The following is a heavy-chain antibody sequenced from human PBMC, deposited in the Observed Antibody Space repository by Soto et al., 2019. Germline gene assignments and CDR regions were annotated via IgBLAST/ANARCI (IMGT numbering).Heavy chain of an antibody. D-gene: IGHD6-13*01. CDR2: IYSSGST. J-gene: IGHJ6*02. Sequence: PSETLSLTCIVSGGSISDYYWSWIRQPPGKGLEWIGYIYSSGSTDYNPSLKSRVTISVDRSKNQISLRLSALTAADTAVYYCARGEAAVNSSPYLMDLGAQGTPAPV. CDR1: GGSISDYY. CDR3: ARGEAAVNSSPYLMDL. V-gene: IGHV4-59*01.